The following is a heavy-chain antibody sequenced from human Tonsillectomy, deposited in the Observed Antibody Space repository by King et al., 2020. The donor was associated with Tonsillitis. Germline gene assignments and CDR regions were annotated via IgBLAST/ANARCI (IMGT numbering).Heavy chain of an antibody. CDR1: GGSVSSGDYS. CDR3: ARLILAIGETHDVFDV. D-gene: IGHD5-12*01. Sequence: QLQESGSGLVKPSQTLSLTCAVSGGSVSSGDYSWSWIRQPPGKGLEWIGYIYHSGSTYYNPSLKIRVTISVDSSKNHFSLILKSVTAADTAVYYCARLILAIGETHDVFDVWGQGTVVTVSS. J-gene: IGHJ3*01. V-gene: IGHV4-30-2*01. CDR2: IYHSGST.